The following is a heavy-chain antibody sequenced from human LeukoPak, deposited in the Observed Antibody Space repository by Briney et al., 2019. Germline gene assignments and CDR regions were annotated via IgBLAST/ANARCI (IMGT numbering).Heavy chain of an antibody. CDR3: ALSGDPFDY. CDR2: IYSGGST. V-gene: IGHV3-NL1*01. Sequence: GGSLRLSCAASGFTFSSYGMHWVRQAPGKGLEWVSVIYSGGSTYYADSVKGRFTISRDNSKNTLYLQMNSLRAEDTAVYYCALSGDPFDYWGQGTLVTVSS. J-gene: IGHJ4*02. D-gene: IGHD4-17*01. CDR1: GFTFSSYG.